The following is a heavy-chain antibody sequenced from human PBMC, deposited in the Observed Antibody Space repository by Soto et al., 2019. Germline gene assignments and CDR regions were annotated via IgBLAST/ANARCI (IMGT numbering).Heavy chain of an antibody. CDR2: INWNSETV. CDR1: GFTFDDYA. CDR3: DRDQDLGAYALRPMYGLDV. V-gene: IGHV3-9*01. Sequence: GGSLRLSCATSGFTFDDYAMHWVRQIPGKGLEWVSGINWNSETVGYADSVKGRFTISRDSAKNSLYLQMTTLRPEDTALYFCDRDQDLGAYALRPMYGLDVWGQGTTVTVSS. D-gene: IGHD5-12*01. J-gene: IGHJ6*02.